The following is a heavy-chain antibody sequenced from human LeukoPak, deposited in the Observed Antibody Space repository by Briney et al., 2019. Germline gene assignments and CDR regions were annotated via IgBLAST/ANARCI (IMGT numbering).Heavy chain of an antibody. J-gene: IGHJ3*02. CDR2: SGST. D-gene: IGHD3/OR15-3a*01. Sequence: PSETLSLTCTVSGYSISSGYYWGWIRQPPGKGLEWIGSGSTYYNPSLKSRVTISVDTSKNQFSLKLSSVTAADTAVYYCARDRRDLAFDIWGQGTMVTVSS. V-gene: IGHV4-38-2*02. CDR1: GYSISSGYY. CDR3: ARDRRDLAFDI.